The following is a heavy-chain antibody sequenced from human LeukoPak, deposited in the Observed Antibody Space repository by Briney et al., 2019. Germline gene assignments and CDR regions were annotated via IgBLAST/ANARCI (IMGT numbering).Heavy chain of an antibody. V-gene: IGHV4-39*07. Sequence: SETLSPTCTVSGASISSTTYYWGWIRQPPRKGLEWIASIYYSGSTYYNPSLKSRVTISVDTSKNQFSLKLSSVTAADTAVYYCARDLYSSRTNDAFVIWGQGTMVTVSS. CDR1: GASISSTTYY. J-gene: IGHJ3*02. D-gene: IGHD6-13*01. CDR2: IYYSGST. CDR3: ARDLYSSRTNDAFVI.